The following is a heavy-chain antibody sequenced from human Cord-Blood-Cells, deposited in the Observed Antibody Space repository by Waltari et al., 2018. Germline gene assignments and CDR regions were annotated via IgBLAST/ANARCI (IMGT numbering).Heavy chain of an antibody. CDR3: ARGGSSFDY. D-gene: IGHD6-6*01. CDR1: AFTFSSYS. J-gene: IGHJ4*02. Sequence: DVPLVESGVGLFKPGGSLGLSRSVFAFTFSSYSLHWVRLAPGKGLEWVSSISSSSSYIYYADSVKGRFTISRDNAKNSLYLQMNSLRAEDTAVYYCARGGSSFDYWGQGTLVTVSS. V-gene: IGHV3-21*01. CDR2: ISSSSSYI.